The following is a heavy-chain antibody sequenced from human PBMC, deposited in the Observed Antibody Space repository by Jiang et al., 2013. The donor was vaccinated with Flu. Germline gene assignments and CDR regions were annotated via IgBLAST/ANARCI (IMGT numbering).Heavy chain of an antibody. D-gene: IGHD1-20*01. V-gene: IGHV2-70*11. CDR3: ARIPARRITGAALGYYNYAMDV. CDR1: GFSLSTTGLC. Sequence: LTQTLTLTCTFSGFSLSTTGLCVTWIRQPPGKALEWLARIDWDDDKYYSTSLKTRLTISKDTSKNQVVLTMTNMDPVDTATYYCARIPARRITGAALGYYNYAMDVWGQGTTVTVSS. CDR2: IDWDDDK. J-gene: IGHJ6*02.